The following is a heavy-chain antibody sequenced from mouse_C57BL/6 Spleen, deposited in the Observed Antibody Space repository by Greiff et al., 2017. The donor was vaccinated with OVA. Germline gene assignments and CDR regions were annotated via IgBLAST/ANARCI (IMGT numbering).Heavy chain of an antibody. CDR2: IYPGSGST. CDR3: ARGDYYGSSYWYFDV. CDR1: GYTFTSYW. Sequence: VQLQQPGAELVKPGASVKMSCKASGYTFTSYWITWVKQRPGQGLEWIGDIYPGSGSTNYNEKFKGKATLTVDTSSSTAYMQLSSLTSEDSAVYYCARGDYYGSSYWYFDVWGTGTTVTVSS. V-gene: IGHV1-55*01. J-gene: IGHJ1*03. D-gene: IGHD1-1*01.